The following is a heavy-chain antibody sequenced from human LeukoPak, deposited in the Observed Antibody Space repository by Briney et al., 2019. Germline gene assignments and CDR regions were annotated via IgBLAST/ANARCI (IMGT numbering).Heavy chain of an antibody. CDR2: IIPIFGTA. V-gene: IGHV1-69*05. CDR1: GGTFSSYA. CDR3: ARSPPNWSSYYYYYMDV. J-gene: IGHJ6*03. D-gene: IGHD3-3*01. Sequence: SVNVSCKASGGTFSSYAISWVRQAPGQGLEWMGGIIPIFGTANYAQKFQGRVTITTDESTSTAYMELSSLRSEDTAVYYCARSPPNWSSYYYYYMDVWGKGTTVTVSS.